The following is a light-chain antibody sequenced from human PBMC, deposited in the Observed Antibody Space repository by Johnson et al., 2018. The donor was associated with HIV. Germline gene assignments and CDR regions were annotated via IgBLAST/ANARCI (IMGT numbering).Light chain of an antibody. CDR1: SSNIGNNY. CDR3: GTWDSGLSAGNV. V-gene: IGLV1-51*02. J-gene: IGLJ1*01. Sequence: QSVLTQPPSVSAAPGQKVTISCSGSSSNIGNNYVSWYQQVPGTAPKLLIYEDTKRPSGIPDRISGSKSGTSATLGITRLQTGDEADDYCGTWDSGLSAGNVFGTGTKVTVL. CDR2: EDT.